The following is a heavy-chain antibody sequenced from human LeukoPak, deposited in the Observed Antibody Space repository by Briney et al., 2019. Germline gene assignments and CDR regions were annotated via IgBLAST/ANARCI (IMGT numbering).Heavy chain of an antibody. Sequence: PPGTSLRLSGAASGFTVSSNYMSRVREAPGKGQVMVSGTYSCGSTYYADAVKGRFTISRDNSKNTLYLQMNSLRAEDTAVYYCARDSHDCWSGHPYYYRMDVWGQGTTVTVSS. J-gene: IGHJ6*02. CDR1: GFTVSSNY. D-gene: IGHD3-3*01. CDR3: ARDSHDCWSGHPYYYRMDV. CDR2: TYSCGST. V-gene: IGHV3-66*01.